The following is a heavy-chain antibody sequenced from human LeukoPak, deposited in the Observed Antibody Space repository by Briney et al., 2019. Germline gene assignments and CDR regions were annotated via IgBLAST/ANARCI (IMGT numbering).Heavy chain of an antibody. Sequence: GESLKISCKGSGYSYTNYWIGWVRQMPGKGLEWMGIIYPDDSDTRYSPSFQGQVTISADKSISTAYLQWSSLKASDTAMYYCARYYYDSSAGPFDYWGQGTLVTASS. CDR1: GYSYTNYW. J-gene: IGHJ4*02. D-gene: IGHD3-22*01. V-gene: IGHV5-51*01. CDR2: IYPDDSDT. CDR3: ARYYYDSSAGPFDY.